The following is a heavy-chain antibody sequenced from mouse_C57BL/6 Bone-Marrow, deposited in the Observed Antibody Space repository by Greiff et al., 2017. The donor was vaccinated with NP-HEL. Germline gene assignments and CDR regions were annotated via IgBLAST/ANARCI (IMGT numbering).Heavy chain of an antibody. CDR3: ARNWSYGNYAMDY. CDR2: IWTGGGT. Sequence: QVQLKESGPGLVAPSQSLSITCTVSGFSLTSYAISWVRQPPGKGLEWLGVIWTGGGTNYYSALKSSLSISKDNSKSQVFLKMNSLQTDDTARYYCARNWSYGNYAMDYWGQGTSVTVSS. J-gene: IGHJ4*01. CDR1: GFSLTSYA. V-gene: IGHV2-9-1*01. D-gene: IGHD1-1*01.